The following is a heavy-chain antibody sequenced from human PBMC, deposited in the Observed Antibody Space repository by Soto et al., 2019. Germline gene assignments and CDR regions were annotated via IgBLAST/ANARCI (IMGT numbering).Heavy chain of an antibody. CDR3: VEGWNDF. Sequence: EVQVVESGGDLVKPGGSLRLSCVTSGFMFSSAWMSWVRQAPGKGLEWVGRIKSKSDGGARDYAAPVKGRFSISRDDSKNTVYLQMKSLRDEDTAVYYCVEGWNDFWGQGTLVTVSS. V-gene: IGHV3-15*01. CDR1: GFMFSSAW. J-gene: IGHJ4*02. D-gene: IGHD1-1*01. CDR2: IKSKSDGGAR.